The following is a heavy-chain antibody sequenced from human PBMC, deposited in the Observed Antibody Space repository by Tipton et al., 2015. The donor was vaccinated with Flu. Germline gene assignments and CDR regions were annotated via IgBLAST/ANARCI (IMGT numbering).Heavy chain of an antibody. J-gene: IGHJ5*02. D-gene: IGHD3-10*01. CDR1: GGSISSYY. CDR3: ARIQGGYYGSESYDT. V-gene: IGHV4-59*01. Sequence: LRLSCSVSGGSISSYYWSWIRQPSGKGLEWIGYVFYTGSTDYNPSLKSRVTISVDTSKNQFSLELISVTAADTAVYYCARIQGGYYGSESYDTWGQGMLVTVSS. CDR2: VFYTGST.